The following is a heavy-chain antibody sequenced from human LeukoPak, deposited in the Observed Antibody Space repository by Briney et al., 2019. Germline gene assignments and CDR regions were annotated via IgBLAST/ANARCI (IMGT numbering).Heavy chain of an antibody. CDR2: ISDNGGRT. Sequence: GGSLRLSCAASGFTFSSYWMHWVRQAPGKGLVWVSVISDNGGRTYYADSVKGRFTISRDNSKNTLYLQMNSLRVEDTAVYYCASFMYGSGSYHGNWGQGTLVTVSS. CDR3: ASFMYGSGSYHGN. V-gene: IGHV3-23*01. CDR1: GFTFSSYW. D-gene: IGHD3-10*01. J-gene: IGHJ4*02.